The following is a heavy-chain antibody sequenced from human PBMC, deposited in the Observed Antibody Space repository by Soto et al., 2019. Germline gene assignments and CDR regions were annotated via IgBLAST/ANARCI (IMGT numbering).Heavy chain of an antibody. V-gene: IGHV4-30-4*01. Sequence: SETLSLTCTVSGGSVTSDEDYWSWIRQSPGKGLEWIGYISNSGSTGYNPSLKTRLSMSVDRSKNQFTLRLTSVTAADTAVYFCATECGSTYGYFDYRGQGTQVIVSS. CDR1: GGSVTSDEDY. D-gene: IGHD5-18*01. CDR3: ATECGSTYGYFDY. J-gene: IGHJ4*02. CDR2: ISNSGST.